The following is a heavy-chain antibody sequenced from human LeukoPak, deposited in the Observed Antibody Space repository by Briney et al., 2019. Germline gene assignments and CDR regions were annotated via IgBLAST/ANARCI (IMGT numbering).Heavy chain of an antibody. V-gene: IGHV3-30*03. D-gene: IGHD3-10*01. J-gene: IGHJ3*02. CDR1: GSSFSRYA. Sequence: GGSLRLSCAASGSSFSRYAMHWVRQAPGKGLEWVAVISYDRSNKYYADSVKGRFIISRDNSKNTLYLQMNSLRAEDTAVYYCARDHITMVRGFPDDAFDIWGQGTMVTVSS. CDR2: ISYDRSNK. CDR3: ARDHITMVRGFPDDAFDI.